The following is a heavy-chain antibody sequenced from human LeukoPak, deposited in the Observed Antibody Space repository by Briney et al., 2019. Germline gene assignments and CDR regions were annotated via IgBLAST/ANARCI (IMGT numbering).Heavy chain of an antibody. CDR3: VRDSPSGFFDL. V-gene: IGHV3-74*01. D-gene: IGHD6-19*01. CDR1: GFTFSSYW. Sequence: GGSLKLSCAASGFTFSSYWMHWVRQAPGKGLVWVSPINPDGAVTTYADSVKGRFTISRDNAKNTLYLQMNSLRVEDTAVYYCVRDSPSGFFDLWGRGTLVTVSS. J-gene: IGHJ2*01. CDR2: INPDGAVT.